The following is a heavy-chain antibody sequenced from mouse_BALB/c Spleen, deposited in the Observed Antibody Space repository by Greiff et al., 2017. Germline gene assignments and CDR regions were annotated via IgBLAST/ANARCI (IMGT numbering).Heavy chain of an antibody. V-gene: IGHV3-2*02. D-gene: IGHD1-1*01. CDR3: ARGDYGSSSYYYAMDY. Sequence: EVKLMESGPGLVKPSQSLSLTCTVTGYSITSDYAWNWIRQFPGNKLEWMGYISYSGSTSYNPSLKSRISITRDTSKNQFFLQLNSVTTEDTATYYCARGDYGSSSYYYAMDYWGQGTSVTVSS. J-gene: IGHJ4*01. CDR2: ISYSGST. CDR1: GYSITSDYA.